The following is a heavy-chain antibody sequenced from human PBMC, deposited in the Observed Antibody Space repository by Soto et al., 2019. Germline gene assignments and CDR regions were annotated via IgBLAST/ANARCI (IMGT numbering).Heavy chain of an antibody. CDR3: ARDLSDYDYVWALDY. V-gene: IGHV3-21*01. CDR1: GFTFSSYS. Sequence: PGGSLRLSCAASGFTFSSYSINWVRQAPGKGLEWVSSISSSSSYIYYADSVKGRFTISRDNAKNSLYLQMNSLRAEDTAVYYCARDLSDYDYVWALDYWGQGTLVTVSS. CDR2: ISSSSSYI. D-gene: IGHD3-16*01. J-gene: IGHJ4*02.